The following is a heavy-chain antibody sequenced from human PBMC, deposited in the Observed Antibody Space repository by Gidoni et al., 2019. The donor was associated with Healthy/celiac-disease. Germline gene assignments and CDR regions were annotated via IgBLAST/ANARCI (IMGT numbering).Heavy chain of an antibody. CDR3: ARQNLLGDCTNGVCYTGSYYFDY. CDR2: IYSSGSA. J-gene: IGHJ4*02. Sequence: LQLQESGPGLVTPSDSLSLTCTVSGGSISRSSCYWRWIGQPPGKGLEVTGSIYSSGSAYSNPSLKSRVTISVDTSKNQFSLKLSSATAADTAVYYCARQNLLGDCTNGVCYTGSYYFDYWGQGTLVTVSS. CDR1: GGSISRSSCY. D-gene: IGHD2-8*01. V-gene: IGHV4-39*01.